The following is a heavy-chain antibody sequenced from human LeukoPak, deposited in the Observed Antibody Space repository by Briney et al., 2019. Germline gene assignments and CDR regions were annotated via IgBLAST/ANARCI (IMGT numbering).Heavy chain of an antibody. CDR1: GFTFSSYG. Sequence: GALRLSCAASGFTFSSYGMHWVRQAPGKGLGWVAVIWYDGSNKYYADSVKGRFTISRDNSKNTLYLQMNSLRAEDTAVYYCAGDVDTAMALGYWGQGTLVTVSS. CDR2: IWYDGSNK. D-gene: IGHD5-18*01. CDR3: AGDVDTAMALGY. V-gene: IGHV3-33*01. J-gene: IGHJ4*02.